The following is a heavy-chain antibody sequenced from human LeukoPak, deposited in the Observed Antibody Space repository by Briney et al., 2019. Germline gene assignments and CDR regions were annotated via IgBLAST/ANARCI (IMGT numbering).Heavy chain of an antibody. V-gene: IGHV2-70*11. D-gene: IGHD3-22*01. CDR1: GFSLSTSGMC. Sequence: ESGPALVKPTQTLTLTCTFSGFSLSTSGMCVSWIRQPPGKALEWLARIDWDDDKYYSASLKTRLTISKDTSKNQVVLTMTNMDPVDTATYYCARSSYYDSSGYYYPNTLYYFDYWGQGTLVTVSS. CDR2: IDWDDDK. CDR3: ARSSYYDSSGYYYPNTLYYFDY. J-gene: IGHJ4*02.